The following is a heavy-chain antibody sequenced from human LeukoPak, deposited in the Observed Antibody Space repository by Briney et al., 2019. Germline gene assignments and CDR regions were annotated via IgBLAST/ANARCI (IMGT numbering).Heavy chain of an antibody. CDR2: IKQDGSEK. CDR3: GREWAVDF. CDR1: GFTLSKHW. J-gene: IGHJ4*02. V-gene: IGHV3-7*01. Sequence: GGSLRLSCAASGFTLSKHWMTWVRQAPGKGLECVAIIKQDGSEKYYVNSVKGRFTISRDNAKNSLYLQMISLRVEDTAVYYCGREWAVDFWGQGTLVTVSS.